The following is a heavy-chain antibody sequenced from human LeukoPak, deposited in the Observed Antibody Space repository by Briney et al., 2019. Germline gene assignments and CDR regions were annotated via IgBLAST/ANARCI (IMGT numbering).Heavy chain of an antibody. J-gene: IGHJ4*02. CDR2: ISYDGSNK. D-gene: IGHD1-26*01. CDR3: AKEGAPDY. Sequence: GGSLRLSCAASGFTFSSYWMSWVRQAPGKGLEWVAVISYDGSNKYYADSVKGRFTISRDNSKNTLYLQMNSLRAEDTAVYYCAKEGAPDYWGQGTLVTVSS. CDR1: GFTFSSYW. V-gene: IGHV3-30*18.